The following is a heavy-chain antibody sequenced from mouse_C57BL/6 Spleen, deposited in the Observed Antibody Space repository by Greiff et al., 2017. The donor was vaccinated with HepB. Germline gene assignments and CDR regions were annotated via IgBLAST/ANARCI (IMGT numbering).Heavy chain of an antibody. CDR1: GYTFTSYW. Sequence: VQRVESGAELAKPGASVKLSCKASGYTFTSYWMHWVKQRPGQGLEWIGYINPSSGYTKYNQKFKDKATLTADKSSSTAYMQLSSLTYEDSAVYYCARETAQASHYYAMDYWGQGTSVTVSS. CDR3: ARETAQASHYYAMDY. CDR2: INPSSGYT. J-gene: IGHJ4*01. D-gene: IGHD3-2*02. V-gene: IGHV1-7*01.